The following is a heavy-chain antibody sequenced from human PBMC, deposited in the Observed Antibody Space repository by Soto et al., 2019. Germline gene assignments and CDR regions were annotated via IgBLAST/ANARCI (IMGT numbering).Heavy chain of an antibody. CDR3: ARGSDGVWNWFDP. V-gene: IGHV4-30-2*06. Sequence: PSETLSLTCADSGGSISSGFYSWSCIRQSPGQGLEWIGYIYNSGNTYYNPSLMSRATISVDRSQNHFSLKLTSVTAADTAVYYCARGSDGVWNWFDPWGQGTQVTSPQ. CDR2: IYNSGNT. J-gene: IGHJ5*02. D-gene: IGHD2-21*02. CDR1: GGSISSGFYS.